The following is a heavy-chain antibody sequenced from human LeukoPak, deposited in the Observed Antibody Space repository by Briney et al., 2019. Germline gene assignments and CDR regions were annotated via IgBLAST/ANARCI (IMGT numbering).Heavy chain of an antibody. CDR3: AKGRKDFDTNLGPFDS. J-gene: IGHJ4*02. V-gene: IGHV4-59*01. D-gene: IGHD3-9*01. CDR1: GGSISSYY. CDR2: VHDSAGT. Sequence: SETLSLTCTVSGGSISSYYWSWIRQPAGKGLEWLGYVHDSAGTIYNPSLKSRVTISVGTSKTQFSLKVTSVTTADTAVYYCAKGRKDFDTNLGPFDSWGQGILVTVSS.